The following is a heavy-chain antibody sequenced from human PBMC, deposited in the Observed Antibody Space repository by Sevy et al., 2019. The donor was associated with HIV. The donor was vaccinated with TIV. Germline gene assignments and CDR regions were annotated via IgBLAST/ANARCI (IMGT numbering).Heavy chain of an antibody. V-gene: IGHV3-15*01. Sequence: GGYLRLSCAASGFTFSNVWMSWVRQAPGKGLERVGHIKSRTEGGTPDNAATVKGRFNISRDDSKSTLYLQMNSLKTEDTAVYYCTTGGSILQHWGQGTLVTVSS. D-gene: IGHD2-21*01. CDR3: TTGGSILQH. CDR2: IKSRTEGGTP. CDR1: GFTFSNVW. J-gene: IGHJ4*02.